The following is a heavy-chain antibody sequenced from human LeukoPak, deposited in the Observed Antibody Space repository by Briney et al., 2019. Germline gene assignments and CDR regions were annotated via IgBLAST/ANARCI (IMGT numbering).Heavy chain of an antibody. V-gene: IGHV3-7*03. Sequence: GGSLRLSCEASAFTFSSHWMSWVRQAPGKGLGWVYNIKQDGSEKYYVDSVKGRFTISRDNAKNSLYLQMNSLRAEDTAVYYCARDVRRWHYFDYWGQGTLVTVPS. CDR2: IKQDGSEK. CDR3: ARDVRRWHYFDY. CDR1: AFTFSSHW. J-gene: IGHJ4*02. D-gene: IGHD4-23*01.